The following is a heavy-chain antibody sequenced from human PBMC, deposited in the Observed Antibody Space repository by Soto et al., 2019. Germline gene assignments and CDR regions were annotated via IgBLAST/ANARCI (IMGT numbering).Heavy chain of an antibody. CDR1: SGSISDDHW. Sequence: QVQLQESGPGLVKPSGTLSLTCTVSSGSISDDHWWSWVRQPPGKGLEWFGEIYHSGSTNYNPSLRSRVTIPLDTSKTQVSLEVSSVTAADTAVYYCARGRGYTWNIWGEGSLVAVSS. J-gene: IGHJ4*02. CDR2: IYHSGST. CDR3: ARGRGYTWNI. V-gene: IGHV4-4*02. D-gene: IGHD5-18*01.